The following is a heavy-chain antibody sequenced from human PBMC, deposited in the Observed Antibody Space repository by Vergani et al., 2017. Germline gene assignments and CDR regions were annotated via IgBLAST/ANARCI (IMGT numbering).Heavy chain of an antibody. J-gene: IGHJ4*02. V-gene: IGHV1-46*03. Sequence: QVQVVQSGAEVKKSGASVKVSCKTSSYTFSNYYMHWVRQAPGQGLEWMGIINPSGGHTNYAQKFQGRLTMTRDTSTRTVYMELSSLRSEDTAIYYCARGDYGSLTGYRYGGQGTLVTVSA. CDR2: INPSGGHT. D-gene: IGHD3-9*01. CDR3: ARGDYGSLTGYRY. CDR1: SYTFSNYY.